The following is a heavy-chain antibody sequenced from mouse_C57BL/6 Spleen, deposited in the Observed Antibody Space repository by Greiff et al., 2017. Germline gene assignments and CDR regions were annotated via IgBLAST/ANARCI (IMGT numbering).Heavy chain of an antibody. D-gene: IGHD1-1*01. J-gene: IGHJ4*01. Sequence: QVQLQQPGAELVKPGASVKLSCKASGYTFTSYWMHWVKQRPGQGLEWIGMIHPNSGSTNYNEKFKSKATLTVDKSSSTAYMQLSSLTSEDSAVXYCAPAFYYCCINYYAMDYGGQGTSVTVSS. CDR3: APAFYYCCINYYAMDY. CDR1: GYTFTSYW. V-gene: IGHV1-64*01. CDR2: IHPNSGST.